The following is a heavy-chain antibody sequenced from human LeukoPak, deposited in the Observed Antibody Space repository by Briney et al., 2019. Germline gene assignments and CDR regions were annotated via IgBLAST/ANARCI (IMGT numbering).Heavy chain of an antibody. CDR2: ISYDGSNK. D-gene: IGHD6-19*01. CDR1: GFTFSSYG. CDR3: AKDLEQWLATGGVDY. J-gene: IGHJ4*02. V-gene: IGHV3-30*18. Sequence: QSGRSLRLSCAASGFTFSSYGMHWVRQAPGKGLEWVAVISYDGSNKYYADSVKGRFTISRDNSKNTLYLQMNSLRAEDTAVYYCAKDLEQWLATGGVDYWGQGTLVTVSS.